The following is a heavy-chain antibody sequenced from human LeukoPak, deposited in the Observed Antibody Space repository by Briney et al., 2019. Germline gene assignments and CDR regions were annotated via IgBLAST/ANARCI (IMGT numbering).Heavy chain of an antibody. CDR3: FYYYDSSGYFSDY. CDR2: LYYTGST. J-gene: IGHJ4*02. Sequence: SETLSLTCTVSGGSISNGSYYWGWIRQPPGKGLEWIGSLYYTGSTYYNPSLKSRVTISVDTSKNQFSLKLSSVTAVDTAVYYCFYYYDSSGYFSDYWGQGTLVTVSS. CDR1: GGSISNGSYY. D-gene: IGHD3-22*01. V-gene: IGHV4-39*07.